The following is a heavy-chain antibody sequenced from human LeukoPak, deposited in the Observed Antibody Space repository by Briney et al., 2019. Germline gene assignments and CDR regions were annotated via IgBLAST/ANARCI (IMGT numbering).Heavy chain of an antibody. D-gene: IGHD4-23*01. CDR1: GGSISSGSYY. CDR3: ARQGGNDYGGNRPLLWIDP. CDR2: IYYSGIT. V-gene: IGHV4-39*01. J-gene: IGHJ5*02. Sequence: PSQTLSLTCTVSGGSISSGSYYWSWIRQPAGKGLEWIGSIYYSGITYYNPSLKSRVTISVDTSKNQFSLKLTSVTAADTAVYYCARQGGNDYGGNRPLLWIDPWGQGTLVTVSS.